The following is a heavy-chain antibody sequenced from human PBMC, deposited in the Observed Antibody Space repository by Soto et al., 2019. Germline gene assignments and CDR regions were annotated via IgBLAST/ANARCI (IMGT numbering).Heavy chain of an antibody. D-gene: IGHD1-20*01. Sequence: QITLKESGPTLVKPTETLTLTCTFSGFSISTSGVGVGWIRQPPGKALEWLAFTYWDNDNRYNPSLRRRATVAKNTSQGLVVLLITTMDPMDTATYYCAHRRGGYNWDDGYFDYWGQGTLVTVSS. CDR1: GFSISTSGVG. V-gene: IGHV2-5*02. CDR2: TYWDNDN. CDR3: AHRRGGYNWDDGYFDY. J-gene: IGHJ4*02.